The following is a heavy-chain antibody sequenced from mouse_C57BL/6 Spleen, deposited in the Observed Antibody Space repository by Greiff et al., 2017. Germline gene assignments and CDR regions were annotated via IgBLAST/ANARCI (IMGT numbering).Heavy chain of an antibody. CDR2: ISSGSSTI. CDR1: GFTFSDYG. V-gene: IGHV5-17*01. D-gene: IGHD1-1*01. J-gene: IGHJ1*03. CDR3: AKSYYYGSSPSYFDV. Sequence: EVKLMESGGGLVKPGGSLKLSCAASGFTFSDYGMHWVRQAPEKGLEWVAYISSGSSTIYYADTVKGRFTISRDNAKNTLFLQMTGLRSEDTAMYYCAKSYYYGSSPSYFDVWGTVTTVTVSS.